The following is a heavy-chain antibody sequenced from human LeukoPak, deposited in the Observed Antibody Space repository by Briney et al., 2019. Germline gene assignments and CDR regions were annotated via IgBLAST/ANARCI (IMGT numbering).Heavy chain of an antibody. J-gene: IGHJ3*02. D-gene: IGHD3-10*01. CDR2: IYSGGST. CDR1: GFTFSSYG. Sequence: GGSLRLSCAASGFTFSSYGMHWVRQAPGKGLEWVSVIYSGGSTYYADSVKGRFTISRDNSKNTLYLQMNSLRAEDTAVYYCARIPYYGSGRLHAFDIWGQGTMVTVSS. CDR3: ARIPYYGSGRLHAFDI. V-gene: IGHV3-53*01.